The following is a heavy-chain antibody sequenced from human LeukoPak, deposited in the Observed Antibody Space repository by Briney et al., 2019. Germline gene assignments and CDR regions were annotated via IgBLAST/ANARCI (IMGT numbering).Heavy chain of an antibody. CDR2: IYTSGST. J-gene: IGHJ6*03. Sequence: SETLSLTCTVSDGSISSTSFYWDWIRQPAGKGLEWIGRIYTSGSTNYNPSLKSRVTISVDKPKNQFSLKLSSVTAADTAVYYCAGGRITIFGVVPRHYYYYMDVWGKGTTVTVSS. D-gene: IGHD3-3*01. CDR3: AGGRITIFGVVPRHYYYYMDV. CDR1: DGSISSTSFY. V-gene: IGHV4-61*02.